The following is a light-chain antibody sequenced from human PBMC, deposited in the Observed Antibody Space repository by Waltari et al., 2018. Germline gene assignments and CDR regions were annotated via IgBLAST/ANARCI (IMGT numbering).Light chain of an antibody. CDR1: SVLYRPNNKNH. V-gene: IGKV4-1*01. CDR2: WAS. Sequence: SVLYRPNNKNHLAWYQQKPGQPPKLLIYWASTRESGVPDRFSGSGSGTDFTLTISSLQAEDVAVYYCQQYYTTPPTFGQGTKVEIK. J-gene: IGKJ1*01. CDR3: QQYYTTPPT.